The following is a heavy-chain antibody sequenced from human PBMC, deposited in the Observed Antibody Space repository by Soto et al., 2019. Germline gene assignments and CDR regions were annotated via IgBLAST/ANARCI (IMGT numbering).Heavy chain of an antibody. CDR2: IYTSGST. CDR3: ARDPSYDFWSGYRRPWFDP. J-gene: IGHJ5*02. CDR1: GGSMSSYD. D-gene: IGHD3-3*01. Sequence: ETLFLTFTVSGGSMSSYDWSWIRQPVGKGLEWIGRIYTSGSTNYNPSLNSRATMSVDTSKNQFSLKLSSVTAADTAVYYCARDPSYDFWSGYRRPWFDPWGQGTLVTVSS. V-gene: IGHV4-4*07.